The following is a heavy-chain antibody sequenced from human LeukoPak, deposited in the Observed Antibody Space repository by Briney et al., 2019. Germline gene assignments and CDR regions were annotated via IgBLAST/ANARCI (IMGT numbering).Heavy chain of an antibody. CDR1: GFTFSSYG. CDR2: ISGSGGST. Sequence: GGSLRLSCAASGFTFSSYGMSWVRQAPGKGLEWVSAISGSGGSTYYADSVKGRFTISRDNSKNTLYLQMNSLRAEDTAVYYCAEDLGYCSSTSCQNIDYWGQGTLVTVSS. CDR3: AEDLGYCSSTSCQNIDY. V-gene: IGHV3-23*01. J-gene: IGHJ4*02. D-gene: IGHD2-2*01.